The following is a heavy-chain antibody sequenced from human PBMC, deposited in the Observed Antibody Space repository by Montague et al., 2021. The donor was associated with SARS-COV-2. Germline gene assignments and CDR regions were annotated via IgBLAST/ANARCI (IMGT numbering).Heavy chain of an antibody. V-gene: IGHV4-39*02. CDR3: ARGVVAAPPVVDY. Sequence: SETLSLTCTVSGGSITNNIDYWAWIRQPPGKGLEWIGSIYYTGNTYYNPSLKSRVTISVVTSKNHFTLKVNSVTAADTAMYYCARGVVAAPPVVDYWGRGTLVTVSS. CDR2: IYYTGNT. J-gene: IGHJ4*02. CDR1: GGSITNNIDY. D-gene: IGHD2-15*01.